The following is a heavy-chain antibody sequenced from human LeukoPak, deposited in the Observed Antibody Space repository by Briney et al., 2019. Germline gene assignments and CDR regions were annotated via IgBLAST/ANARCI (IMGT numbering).Heavy chain of an antibody. CDR3: AKSLLTGRPETLMD. D-gene: IGHD3-9*01. V-gene: IGHV3-30*18. CDR1: GFSFSNYG. J-gene: IGHJ1*01. CDR2: ISYDGSNK. Sequence: PGRSLRLSCAASGFSFSNYGMHWVRQAPGKGLEWVAVISYDGSNKYYADSVKGRFTISRDNSKDTLYLQMNNLRAEDTAVYYCAKSLLTGRPETLMDWGQGTLVTVSS.